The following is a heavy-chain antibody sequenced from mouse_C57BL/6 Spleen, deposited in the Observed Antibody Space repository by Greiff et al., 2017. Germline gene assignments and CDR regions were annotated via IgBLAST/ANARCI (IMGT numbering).Heavy chain of an antibody. CDR1: GFTFSSYA. D-gene: IGHD1-1*01. CDR2: ISSGGDYI. V-gene: IGHV5-9-1*02. CDR3: TRDRDGSLRGYFDV. J-gene: IGHJ1*03. Sequence: EVQVVESGEGLVKPGGSLKLSCAASGFTFSSYAMSWVRQTPEKRLEWVAYISSGGDYIYYADTVKGRFTISRDNARNTLYLQMSSLKSEDTAMYYCTRDRDGSLRGYFDVWGTGTTVTVSS.